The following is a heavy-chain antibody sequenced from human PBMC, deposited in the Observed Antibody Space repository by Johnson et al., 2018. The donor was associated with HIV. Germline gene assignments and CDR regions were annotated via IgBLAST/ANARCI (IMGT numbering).Heavy chain of an antibody. CDR3: AKDLLNESGAFDI. Sequence: VQLVESGGGLVQPGRSLRLSCAASGFTFDDYAMHWVRQAPGKGLAWVSGISWTSGSIGYADSVKGRFTISRDNAKNSLYLQMNSLRAEDTALYYCAKDLLNESGAFDIWGQGTMVTVSS. V-gene: IGHV3-9*01. CDR2: ISWTSGSI. CDR1: GFTFDDYA. D-gene: IGHD1-1*01. J-gene: IGHJ3*02.